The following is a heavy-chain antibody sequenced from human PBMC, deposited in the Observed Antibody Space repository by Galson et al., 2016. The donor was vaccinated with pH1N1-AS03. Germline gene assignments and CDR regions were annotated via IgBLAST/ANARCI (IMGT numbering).Heavy chain of an antibody. CDR1: GFSFIDYW. CDR3: TSGMVGLDY. V-gene: IGHV3-7*01. Sequence: SLRLSCAASGFSFIDYWMTWVRQAPGRGLEWVANIDQDRSEKYYMDSVEGLFTISRDNAKNPLSLQMNSLRSEDTAVYYCTSGMVGLDYWGQGTLVTVSS. CDR2: IDQDRSEK. D-gene: IGHD3-10*01. J-gene: IGHJ4*02.